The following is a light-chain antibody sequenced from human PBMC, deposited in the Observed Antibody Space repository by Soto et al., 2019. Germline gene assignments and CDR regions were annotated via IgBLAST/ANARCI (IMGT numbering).Light chain of an antibody. J-gene: IGKJ3*01. CDR3: QQYNSYFFT. CDR1: EAINSW. Sequence: DIQMTQSPSTVSASVGDRVNITCRASEAINSWLAWYQQKPGKAPKLLFYGAFSLHTGVPSRFSGIRSGSEFTLTISRLQTDDFATYYFQQYNSYFFTFGPGTKVDV. CDR2: GAF. V-gene: IGKV1-5*03.